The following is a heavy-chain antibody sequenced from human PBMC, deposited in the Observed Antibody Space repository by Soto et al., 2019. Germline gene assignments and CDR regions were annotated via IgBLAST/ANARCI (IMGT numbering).Heavy chain of an antibody. CDR1: GGTFSSYA. Sequence: ASVKVSCKASGGTFSSYAISWVRQAPGQGLEWMGWINPNSGGTNYAQKFQGRVTMTRDTSISTAYMELSRLRSDDTAVYYCASLIGSRRTDYYYYGMDVWGQGTTVTVSS. V-gene: IGHV1-2*02. J-gene: IGHJ6*02. CDR3: ASLIGSRRTDYYYYGMDV. CDR2: INPNSGGT. D-gene: IGHD3-9*01.